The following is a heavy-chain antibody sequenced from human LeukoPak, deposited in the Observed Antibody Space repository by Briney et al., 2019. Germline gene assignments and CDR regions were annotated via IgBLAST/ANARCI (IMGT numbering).Heavy chain of an antibody. Sequence: PSETLSLTCTVSGGSISSYYWSWIRQPPGKGLEWIGFIYYNGSTNYNPSLESRVTISVDTSKSQFSLKLSSVTAADTAVYYCARDPNGDYIGAFDIRGQGTMVTVSS. CDR1: GGSISSYY. V-gene: IGHV4-59*01. J-gene: IGHJ3*02. D-gene: IGHD4-17*01. CDR2: IYYNGST. CDR3: ARDPNGDYIGAFDI.